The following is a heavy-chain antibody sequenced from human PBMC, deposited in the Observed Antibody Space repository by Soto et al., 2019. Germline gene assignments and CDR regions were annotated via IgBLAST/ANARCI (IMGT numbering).Heavy chain of an antibody. Sequence: QITLKESGPALVKPTQTLTLTCSFSGFSLTSSGEAVGWIRQTPRQALEWLALIYWDDDKRYNPSLKSRLTISRDTSKNQVVLTMTNMDPVDTATYYCAHWSIRGVIISGFEYWGQGTLVTVSS. V-gene: IGHV2-5*02. D-gene: IGHD3-10*01. J-gene: IGHJ4*02. CDR1: GFSLTSSGEA. CDR3: AHWSIRGVIISGFEY. CDR2: IYWDDDK.